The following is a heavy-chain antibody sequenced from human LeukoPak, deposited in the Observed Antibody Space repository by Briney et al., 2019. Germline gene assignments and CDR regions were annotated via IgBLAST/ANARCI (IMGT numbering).Heavy chain of an antibody. D-gene: IGHD3-3*01. V-gene: IGHV3-30*02. Sequence: GGSLRLSCAASGFIFSSYGMHWVRQAPGKGLEWVAFIRYDGTNKYYADSVRGRFTISRDDSTNTVYLEMNSLRGEDTAVYYRAKGSGYYTYNWFDPWGQGTLVTVSS. J-gene: IGHJ5*02. CDR1: GFIFSSYG. CDR2: IRYDGTNK. CDR3: AKGSGYYTYNWFDP.